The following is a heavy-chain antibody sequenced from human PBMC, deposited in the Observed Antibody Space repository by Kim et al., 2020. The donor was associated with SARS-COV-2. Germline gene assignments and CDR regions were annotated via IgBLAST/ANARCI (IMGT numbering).Heavy chain of an antibody. V-gene: IGHV3-7*03. D-gene: IGHD3-3*01. J-gene: IGHJ4*02. CDR2: IKQDGSEK. CDR1: GFTFSSYW. Sequence: GGSLRLSCEASGFTFSSYWMSWVRQAPGKGLEWVANIKQDGSEKYYVDSVKGRFTISRDNAKNSLYLQMNSLRAEDTAVYYCARALRSDYYSVGDYFDYWGQGTLVTVSS. CDR3: ARALRSDYYSVGDYFDY.